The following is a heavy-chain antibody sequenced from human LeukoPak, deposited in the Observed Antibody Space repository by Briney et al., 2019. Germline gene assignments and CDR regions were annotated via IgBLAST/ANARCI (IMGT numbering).Heavy chain of an antibody. D-gene: IGHD3-16*01. CDR2: INHNGNVN. J-gene: IGHJ6*02. Sequence: GALRLSCSASGFTFSRYWMNWARQAPGEGLEWVASINHNGNVNYYVDSVKGRFTISRDNAKNSLYLQMSNLRAEDTAVYFCARGGGLDVWGQGATVTVSS. V-gene: IGHV3-7*03. CDR3: ARGGGLDV. CDR1: GFTFSRYW.